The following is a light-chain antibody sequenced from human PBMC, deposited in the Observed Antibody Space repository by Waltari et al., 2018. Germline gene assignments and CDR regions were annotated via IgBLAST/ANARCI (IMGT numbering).Light chain of an antibody. V-gene: IGLV2-14*03. CDR2: NVN. J-gene: IGLJ3*02. CDR1: SNDGGGYKY. Sequence: QPALTQPASVSGSPGQSITISCTGTSNDGGGYKYVPWYQQYPGKAPTLMIYNVNKRPSGVSNRFSGSKSGNTASLTISGLQAEDEAHYHCSSYTASSTWVFGGGTKVTVL. CDR3: SSYTASSTWV.